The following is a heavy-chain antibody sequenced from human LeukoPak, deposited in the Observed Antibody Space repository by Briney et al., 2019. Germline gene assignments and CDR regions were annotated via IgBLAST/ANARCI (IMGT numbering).Heavy chain of an antibody. CDR1: GYTLTELS. J-gene: IGHJ4*02. CDR3: ATVLAYCGGDCYSGPFDY. CDR2: FDPEDGET. Sequence: ASVKVSCKVSGYTLTELSMHWVRQAPGKGLEWTGGFDPEDGETIYAQKFQGRVTMTEDTSTDTAYMELSSLRSEDTAVYYCATVLAYCGGDCYSGPFDYWGQGTLVTVSS. D-gene: IGHD2-21*02. V-gene: IGHV1-24*01.